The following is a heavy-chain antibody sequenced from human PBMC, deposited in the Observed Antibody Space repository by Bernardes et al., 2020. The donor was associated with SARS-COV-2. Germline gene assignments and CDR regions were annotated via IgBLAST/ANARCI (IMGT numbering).Heavy chain of an antibody. Sequence: SESLSLTCTVSGVSMPRISYYWGWLLQPPGKGLEWIGTIYYSGSIYYSPSLKSRITLSVDPSRNQFSLRLKSVTAADTAMYYCASSPYNWNYHFDYWGQGTLAAVTS. V-gene: IGHV4-39*01. CDR1: GVSMPRISYY. CDR2: IYYSGSI. J-gene: IGHJ4*02. CDR3: ASSPYNWNYHFDY. D-gene: IGHD1-7*01.